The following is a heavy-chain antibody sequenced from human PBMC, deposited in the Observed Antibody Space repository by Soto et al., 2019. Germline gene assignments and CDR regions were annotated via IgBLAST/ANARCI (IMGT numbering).Heavy chain of an antibody. V-gene: IGHV3-15*07. J-gene: IGHJ4*02. CDR1: GFTFSNAW. Sequence: GGSLRLSCAASGFTFSNAWMNWFRQAPGKGLEWVGRIKSKTDGGTTDYAAPVKGRFTISRDDSKNTLYLQMNSLKTEDTAVYYCTTERPPGGGYDFAPFDYWGQGTLVTVSS. D-gene: IGHD5-12*01. CDR3: TTERPPGGGYDFAPFDY. CDR2: IKSKTDGGTT.